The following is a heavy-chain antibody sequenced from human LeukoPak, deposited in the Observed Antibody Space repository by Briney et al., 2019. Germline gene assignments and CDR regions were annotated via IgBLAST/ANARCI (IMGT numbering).Heavy chain of an antibody. D-gene: IGHD6-13*01. CDR2: IIPILGIA. CDR3: AGVWSSSWYGGFDP. Sequence: SVRVSCKASGGTFSSYTISWVRQAPGQGLEWMGRIIPILGIANYAQKFQGRVTITTDESTSTAYMELSSLRSEDTAVYYCAGVWSSSWYGGFDPWGQGTLVTVSS. J-gene: IGHJ5*02. V-gene: IGHV1-69*02. CDR1: GGTFSSYT.